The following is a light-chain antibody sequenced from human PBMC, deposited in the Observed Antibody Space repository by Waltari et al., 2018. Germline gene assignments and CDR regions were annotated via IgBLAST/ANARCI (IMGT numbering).Light chain of an antibody. Sequence: IQMTQSPTSLSASVGDKVTITCRASKTTTNYLNWYQQRAGKAPKLLIYAASTLQSGVPSRFSGSGYGTDFTLTISSLQPEDSATYFCQQSSYIPYTFGQGTILQIK. J-gene: IGKJ2*01. CDR3: QQSSYIPYT. CDR2: AAS. CDR1: KTTTNY. V-gene: IGKV1-39*01.